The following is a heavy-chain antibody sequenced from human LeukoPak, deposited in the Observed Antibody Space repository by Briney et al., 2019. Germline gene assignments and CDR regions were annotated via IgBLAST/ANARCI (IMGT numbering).Heavy chain of an antibody. Sequence: PGGSLRLSCAASGLTFSSYEMNWVRQAPGKGLEWVSYISSSGSTIYYADSVKGRFTISRDNAKNSLYLQMNSLRAEDTAVYYCARGDSGSCYFDYWGQGTLVTVSS. CDR1: GLTFSSYE. CDR3: ARGDSGSCYFDY. J-gene: IGHJ4*02. CDR2: ISSSGSTI. V-gene: IGHV3-48*03. D-gene: IGHD1-26*01.